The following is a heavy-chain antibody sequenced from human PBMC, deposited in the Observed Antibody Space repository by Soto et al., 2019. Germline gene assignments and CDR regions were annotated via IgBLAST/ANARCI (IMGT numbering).Heavy chain of an antibody. CDR2: ISAYNGNK. CDR3: ARERWFPGDYYLDY. J-gene: IGHJ4*02. Sequence: QVQLVQSGPEVKKPGASVKVSCKASGYTFTSYGISWVRQAPGQGLEWVGWISAYNGNKNYAQKLQGRVTMTTDTSTDTAFMEIRSLRSDDTAMYYCARERWFPGDYYLDYWGQGTLITVSS. CDR1: GYTFTSYG. D-gene: IGHD3-10*01. V-gene: IGHV1-18*01.